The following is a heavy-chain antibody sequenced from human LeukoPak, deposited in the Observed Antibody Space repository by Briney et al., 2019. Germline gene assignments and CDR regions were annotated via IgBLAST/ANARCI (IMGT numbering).Heavy chain of an antibody. CDR1: GGTFSSYA. CDR3: VREKGVVVTAGGYYYYMDV. Sequence: SVKVSCKASGGTFSSYAISWVRQAPGQGLEWMGRIIPIFGTANYAQKFQGRVTITTDESTSTAYMELSSLRSEDTAVYYCVREKGVVVTAGGYYYYMDVWGKGTTVTVSS. J-gene: IGHJ6*03. V-gene: IGHV1-69*05. D-gene: IGHD2-21*02. CDR2: IIPIFGTA.